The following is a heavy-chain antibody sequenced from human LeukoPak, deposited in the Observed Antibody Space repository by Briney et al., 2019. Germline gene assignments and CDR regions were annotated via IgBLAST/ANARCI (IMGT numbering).Heavy chain of an antibody. CDR1: GFTFSNAW. D-gene: IGHD6-13*01. Sequence: PGGSLRLSCAASGFTFSNAWMSWVRQAPGKGLEWVGRIKSKTDGGTTDYAARVKGRFTISRDDSKNTLYLQMNSLKTEDTAVYYCTTASWQAYYYYYYYMDVWGKGTTVTVSS. V-gene: IGHV3-15*01. J-gene: IGHJ6*03. CDR3: TTASWQAYYYYYYYMDV. CDR2: IKSKTDGGTT.